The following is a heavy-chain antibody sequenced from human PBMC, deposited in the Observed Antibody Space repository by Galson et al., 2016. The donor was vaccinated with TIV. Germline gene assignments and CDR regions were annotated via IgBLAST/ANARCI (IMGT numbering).Heavy chain of an antibody. D-gene: IGHD3-10*01. CDR1: GYTFTIYG. CDR3: ARSDSYYKYALDV. J-gene: IGHJ3*01. CDR2: INPNSGGT. Sequence: SVKVSCKAPGYTFTIYGISWVRQAPGQGLEWMGRINPNSGGTNYVQKFQGRVTINRNTSASTVYMDLNRLQSDDTAVYYCARSDSYYKYALDVWGQGTTVTVSS. V-gene: IGHV1-2*02.